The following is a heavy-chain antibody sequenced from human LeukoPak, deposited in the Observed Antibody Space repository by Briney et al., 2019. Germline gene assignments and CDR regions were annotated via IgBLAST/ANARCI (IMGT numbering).Heavy chain of an antibody. J-gene: IGHJ6*02. CDR1: GYMFTSYG. Sequence: ASVKVSCKASGYMFTSYGISWVRHAPGQGLEWMGWISVYNGNTNYAQKLQGRVTMTTDTSTSTAYMELRSLRSDDTAVYYCARGGFMGYDSSGKYYYYGIDVWGQGTTVTVSS. CDR2: ISVYNGNT. D-gene: IGHD3-22*01. CDR3: ARGGFMGYDSSGKYYYYGIDV. V-gene: IGHV1-18*01.